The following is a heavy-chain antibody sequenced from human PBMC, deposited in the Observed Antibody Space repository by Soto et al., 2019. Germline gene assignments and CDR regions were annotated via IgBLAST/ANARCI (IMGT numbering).Heavy chain of an antibody. CDR2: IYYSGST. CDR1: GGSISSSSYY. J-gene: IGHJ6*02. V-gene: IGHV4-39*01. D-gene: IGHD2-21*02. Sequence: SATLSLTCTVSGGSISSSSYYWGWIRQPPGKGLEWIGSIYYSGSTYYNPSLKSRVTISVDTSKNQFSLKLSSVTAADTAVYYCARLAYCGGDCYSPSYYYYYGMDVWGQGTTVTVSS. CDR3: ARLAYCGGDCYSPSYYYYYGMDV.